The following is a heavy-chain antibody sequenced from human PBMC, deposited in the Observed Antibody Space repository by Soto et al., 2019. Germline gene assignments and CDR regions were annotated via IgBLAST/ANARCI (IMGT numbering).Heavy chain of an antibody. V-gene: IGHV1-8*01. J-gene: IGHJ6*02. CDR2: MNPNSGNT. Sequence: QVQLVQSGAEVKKPGASVKVSCKASGYTFSSYDINWVRQATGQGLEWMGWMNPNSGNTGYAQKFQGRVTRNRNPSISAAYMELSSLRSEDTAVYYCARGLQSYYYYYGMDVWGQGTTVSVSS. D-gene: IGHD6-19*01. CDR3: ARGLQSYYYYYGMDV. CDR1: GYTFSSYD.